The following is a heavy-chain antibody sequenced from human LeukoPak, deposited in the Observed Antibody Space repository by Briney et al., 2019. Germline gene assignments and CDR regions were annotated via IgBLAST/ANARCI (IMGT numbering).Heavy chain of an antibody. V-gene: IGHV3-21*01. CDR2: ISSSSSYI. D-gene: IGHD6-13*01. Sequence: GGSLRLSCAASGFTFSSYSMNWVRQAPGKGLEWVSSISSSSSYIYYADSVKGRFTISRDNSKNTLYLQMNSLRAEDTAVYYCAKERGAAAATVYFDYWGQGILVTVSS. CDR1: GFTFSSYS. CDR3: AKERGAAAATVYFDY. J-gene: IGHJ4*02.